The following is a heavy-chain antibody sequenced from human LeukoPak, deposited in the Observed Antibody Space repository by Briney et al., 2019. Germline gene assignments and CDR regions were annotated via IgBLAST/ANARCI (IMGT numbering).Heavy chain of an antibody. CDR2: IYYSGST. V-gene: IGHV4-61*01. CDR3: ARGRSSGWSDY. J-gene: IGHJ4*02. D-gene: IGHD6-19*01. Sequence: PSETLSLTCTVSGGSVSSGSYYWSWIRQPPGKGLEWIGYIYYSGSTNYNPSLKSRVTISVDTSKNQFSLKLSSVTAADTAVYYCARGRSSGWSDYWGQGTLVTASS. CDR1: GGSVSSGSYY.